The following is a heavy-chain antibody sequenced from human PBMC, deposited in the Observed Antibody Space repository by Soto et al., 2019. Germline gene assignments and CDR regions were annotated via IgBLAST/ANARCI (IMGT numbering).Heavy chain of an antibody. CDR3: AKVPSSGITVFGVVIGHAFDI. D-gene: IGHD3-3*01. CDR2: ISGSGGST. J-gene: IGHJ3*02. V-gene: IGHV3-23*01. CDR1: GFTFSSYA. Sequence: GGSLRLSCAASGFTFSSYAMSWVRQAPGKGLEWVSAISGSGGSTYYADSVKGRFTISRDNSKNTLYLKMNSLRAEDTAVYYFAKVPSSGITVFGVVIGHAFDIWGQGTMVTVSS.